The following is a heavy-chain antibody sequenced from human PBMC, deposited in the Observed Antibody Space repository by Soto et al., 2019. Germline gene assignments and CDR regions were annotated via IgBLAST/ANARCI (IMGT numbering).Heavy chain of an antibody. V-gene: IGHV1-3*01. CDR1: GYTFTSYA. Sequence: ASVKVSCKASGYTFTSYAMHWVRQAPGQRLEWMGWINAGNGNANYAQKFQGRVTITTDKSTSTAYMELSSLRSEDTAVYYCARRLGYCTNGVCDDYYYGMDVWGQGTTVTVSS. J-gene: IGHJ6*02. CDR2: INAGNGNA. D-gene: IGHD2-8*01. CDR3: ARRLGYCTNGVCDDYYYGMDV.